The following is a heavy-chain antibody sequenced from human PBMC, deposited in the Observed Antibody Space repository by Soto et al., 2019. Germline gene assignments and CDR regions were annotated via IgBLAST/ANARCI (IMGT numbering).Heavy chain of an antibody. V-gene: IGHV1-18*01. Sequence: GASVKVSCKASGYTFTSYGISWVRQPPGQGLEWMGWISAYNGNTNYAQKLQGRVTMTTDTSTSTAYMELRSLRSDDTAVYYCARDNSGYSSGAFDYWAREPWSPSP. D-gene: IGHD6-19*01. CDR3: ARDNSGYSSGAFDY. CDR1: GYTFTSYG. CDR2: ISAYNGNT. J-gene: IGHJ4*02.